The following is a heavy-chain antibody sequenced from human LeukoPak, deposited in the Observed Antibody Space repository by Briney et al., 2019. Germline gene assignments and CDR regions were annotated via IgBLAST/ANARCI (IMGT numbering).Heavy chain of an antibody. D-gene: IGHD6-13*01. CDR1: GFTVSSNY. J-gene: IGHJ4*02. CDR2: IYSGGST. V-gene: IGHV3-66*01. CDR3: AGAAAGLLLFDY. Sequence: GGSLRLSCAASGFTVSSNYMSWVRQAPGKGLKWVSVIYSGGSTYYADSVKGRFTISRDNSKNTLYLQMNSMRAEDTTVYYCAGAAAGLLLFDYWGQGTLVTVSS.